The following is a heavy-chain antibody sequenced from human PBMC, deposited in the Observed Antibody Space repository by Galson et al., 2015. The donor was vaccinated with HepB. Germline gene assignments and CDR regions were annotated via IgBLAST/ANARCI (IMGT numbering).Heavy chain of an antibody. J-gene: IGHJ3*02. CDR3: ARAKYYYDSSIYYYAAFAI. Sequence: SVKVSCKASGYTFTGYYMHWVRQAPGQGLEWIGWINPNSGGTNYAQKLQGRVTMTRDTSISTAYMELSRLRSDDTAVYYCARAKYYYDSSIYYYAAFAIWGQGTMVTVSS. V-gene: IGHV1-2*02. D-gene: IGHD3-22*01. CDR1: GYTFTGYY. CDR2: INPNSGGT.